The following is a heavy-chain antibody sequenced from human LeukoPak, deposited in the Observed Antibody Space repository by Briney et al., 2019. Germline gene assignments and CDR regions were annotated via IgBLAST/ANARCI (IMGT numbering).Heavy chain of an antibody. J-gene: IGHJ4*02. CDR1: GYTFTNYG. CDR2: ISPYNGDT. D-gene: IGHD3-16*01. CDR3: ARERGGIGFKGDY. V-gene: IGHV1-18*01. Sequence: APVKVSCKASGYTFTNYGISWVRQAPGQGPEWMGWISPYNGDTKYAQKFQGRVTMTTDTPTSTVYMELRSLRSDDTAVFYCARERGGIGFKGDYWGQGTLVTVSS.